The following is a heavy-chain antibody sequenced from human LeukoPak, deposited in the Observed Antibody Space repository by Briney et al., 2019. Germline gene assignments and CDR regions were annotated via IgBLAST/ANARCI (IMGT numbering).Heavy chain of an antibody. CDR3: ASRVAPTILDAFDI. J-gene: IGHJ3*02. Sequence: SETLSLTCTVSGGSISSGDYYWGWIRQPPGKGLEWIGSIYHSGSTYYNPSLKSRVTISVDTSKNQFSLKLSSVTAADTAVYYCASRVAPTILDAFDIWGQGTMVTVSS. CDR2: IYHSGST. V-gene: IGHV4-39*07. D-gene: IGHD2-15*01. CDR1: GGSISSGDYY.